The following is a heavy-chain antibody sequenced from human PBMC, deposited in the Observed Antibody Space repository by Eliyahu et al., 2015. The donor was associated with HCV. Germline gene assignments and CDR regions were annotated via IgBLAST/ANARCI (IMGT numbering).Heavy chain of an antibody. D-gene: IGHD1-26*01. V-gene: IGHV3-66*02. CDR1: GFTVSSNY. Sequence: EVQLVESGGGLVQPGGSLRLSCAASGFTVSSNYMSWVRQAPGKGLEWGSVIYSGGSTYYADSVKGRFTISRDNSKNTLYLQMNSLRAEDTAVYYCASPMYSGSYLDYWGQGTLVTVSS. J-gene: IGHJ4*02. CDR2: IYSGGST. CDR3: ASPMYSGSYLDY.